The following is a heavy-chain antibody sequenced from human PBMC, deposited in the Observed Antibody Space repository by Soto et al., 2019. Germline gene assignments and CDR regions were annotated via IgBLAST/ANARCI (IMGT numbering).Heavy chain of an antibody. CDR3: AKARHGSGTYSYFDY. D-gene: IGHD3-10*01. CDR2: IWYDGSNK. J-gene: IGHJ4*02. CDR1: GFTFSSYA. Sequence: QVQLVESGGGVVQPGRSLRLSCAASGFTFSSYAMHWVRQAPGNGLEWAAVIWYDGSNKNYADSVKGRFTISRDNSKNTLYLQMNSLRTEDTAVYYCAKARHGSGTYSYFDYWGQGILVTVSS. V-gene: IGHV3-30*18.